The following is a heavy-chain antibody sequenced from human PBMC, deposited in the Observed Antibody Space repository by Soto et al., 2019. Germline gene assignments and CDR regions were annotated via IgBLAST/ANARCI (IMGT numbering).Heavy chain of an antibody. CDR1: GGSVSSGSYY. D-gene: IGHD2-15*01. CDR3: ASTPNGAYGGKAFDY. J-gene: IGHJ4*02. CDR2: IYYSGST. Sequence: QVQLQESGPGLVKPSETLSLTCTVSGGSVSSGSYYWSWIRQPPGKGLEWIGYIYYSGSTNYNPSPKSRVTISVDTSKNQFSLKLSSVTAADTAVYYCASTPNGAYGGKAFDYWGQGTLVTVSS. V-gene: IGHV4-61*01.